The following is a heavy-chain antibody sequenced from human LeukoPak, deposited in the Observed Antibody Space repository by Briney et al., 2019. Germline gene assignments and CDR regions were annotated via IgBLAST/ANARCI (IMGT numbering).Heavy chain of an antibody. CDR1: GFTFSSYA. CDR2: ISGSGGST. CDR3: AKVIHYSGYDYYYYGMDV. D-gene: IGHD5-12*01. J-gene: IGHJ6*02. V-gene: IGHV3-23*01. Sequence: PGGSLRLSCAASGFTFSSYAMSWVRQAPGKGLEWVSAISGSGGSTYYADSVKGRFTISRDNSKNTLYLQMNSLRAEDTAVYYCAKVIHYSGYDYYYYGMDVWGQGTTVTVSS.